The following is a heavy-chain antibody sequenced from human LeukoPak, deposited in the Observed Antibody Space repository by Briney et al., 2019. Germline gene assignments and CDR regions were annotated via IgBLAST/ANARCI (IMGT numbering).Heavy chain of an antibody. Sequence: PGESLKISCKGSGYSFTSYWIGWVRQMPGKGLEWMGIIYPGDSDTRYSPSFQGQVTISADKSISTAYLQWSSLKASDTAMYYCARPPKDELTGYSFDIWGQGTMVTVSS. D-gene: IGHD3-9*01. CDR1: GYSFTSYW. J-gene: IGHJ3*02. CDR2: IYPGDSDT. V-gene: IGHV5-51*01. CDR3: ARPPKDELTGYSFDI.